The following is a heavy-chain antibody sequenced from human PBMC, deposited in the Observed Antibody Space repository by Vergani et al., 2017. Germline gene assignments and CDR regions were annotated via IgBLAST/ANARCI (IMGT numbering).Heavy chain of an antibody. V-gene: IGHV3-33*01. CDR1: GFTFSSYG. Sequence: QVQLVESGGGVVQPGRSLRLSCAASGFTFSSYGMHWVRQAPGKGLEWVAVIWYDGSNKYYADSVQGRFTISRDNSKNTLYLQMNSLRAEDTAVYYCASDQTFLREGDWFDSWGQGTLVTVSS. J-gene: IGHJ5*01. CDR2: IWYDGSNK. CDR3: ASDQTFLREGDWFDS. D-gene: IGHD2/OR15-2a*01.